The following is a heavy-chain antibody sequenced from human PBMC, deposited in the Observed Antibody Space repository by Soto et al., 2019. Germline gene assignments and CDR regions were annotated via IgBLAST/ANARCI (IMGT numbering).Heavy chain of an antibody. CDR1: GFTFSNYV. D-gene: IGHD4-17*01. CDR3: TKDPPTGTRGYYDR. CDR2: TDSDGGST. V-gene: IGHV3-23*01. Sequence: GGSLRLSCAASGFTFSNYVMSWVRQAPGRGLEWVSVTDSDGGSTYYANSVKGRFTNSRDNSKNTLYLQMNSLRAEDTAVYYCTKDPPTGTRGYYDRWGRGTLVTVSS. J-gene: IGHJ2*01.